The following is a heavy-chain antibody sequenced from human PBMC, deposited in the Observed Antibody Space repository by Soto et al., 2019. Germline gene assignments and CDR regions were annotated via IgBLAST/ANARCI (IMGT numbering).Heavy chain of an antibody. CDR1: GFTFSSYA. CDR3: AKDSPPSYYDFWSGYYFDY. Sequence: GGSLRLSCAASGFTFSSYAMSWVRQAPGKGLEWVSAISGSGGSTYYADSVKGRFTISRDNSKNTLYLQMNSLRAEDTAVYYCAKDSPPSYYDFWSGYYFDYWGQGTLVTVSS. J-gene: IGHJ4*02. CDR2: ISGSGGST. V-gene: IGHV3-23*01. D-gene: IGHD3-3*01.